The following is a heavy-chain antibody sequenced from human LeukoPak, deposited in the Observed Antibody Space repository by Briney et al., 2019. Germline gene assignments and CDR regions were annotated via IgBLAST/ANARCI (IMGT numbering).Heavy chain of an antibody. J-gene: IGHJ4*02. Sequence: GGSLRLSCVASGLNFGNYWMDWVRQAPGKGLEWVGNINQDGSAKNYVDSVKGRFTISRDNAEKSLYPHMNSLRAEDTAIYYCARDFESWGQGTLVTVSS. CDR2: INQDGSAK. CDR1: GLNFGNYW. CDR3: ARDFES. V-gene: IGHV3-7*03.